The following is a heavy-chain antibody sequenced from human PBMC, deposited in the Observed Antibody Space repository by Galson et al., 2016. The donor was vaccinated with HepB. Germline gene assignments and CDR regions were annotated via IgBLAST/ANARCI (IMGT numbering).Heavy chain of an antibody. CDR2: IYYTGSP. V-gene: IGHV4-39*01. CDR1: GASISSSSYY. J-gene: IGHJ6*02. CDR3: ARYLSGSYYYPMDV. D-gene: IGHD5-12*01. Sequence: ETLSLTCTVSGASISSSSYYWGWIRQPPGRGLDWIATIYYTGSPHYSPSLQSRVTISADSSRNQFSLRLSAVTAADTAVYYCARYLSGSYYYPMDVWGQGTTVTISS.